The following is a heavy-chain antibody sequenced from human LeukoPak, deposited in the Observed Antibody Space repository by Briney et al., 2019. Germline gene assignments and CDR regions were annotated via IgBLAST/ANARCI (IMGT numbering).Heavy chain of an antibody. CDR1: GGSFSGYY. V-gene: IGHV4-34*01. D-gene: IGHD1-26*01. CDR2: INHSGST. CDR3: ARGGDSRSYSWFDP. Sequence: SETLSLTCAVYGGSFSGYYWSWIRQPPGKGLEWIGEINHSGSTNYNPSLKSRVTISVDTSKNQFSLKLSSVTAADTAVYYCARGGDSRSYSWFDPWGQGTLVTVSS. J-gene: IGHJ5*02.